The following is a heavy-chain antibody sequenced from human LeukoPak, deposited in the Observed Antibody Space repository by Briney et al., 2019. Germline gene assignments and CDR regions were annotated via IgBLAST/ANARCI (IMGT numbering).Heavy chain of an antibody. CDR3: AKEWSTVTYLFDY. D-gene: IGHD4-17*01. CDR2: MNPNSGNT. J-gene: IGHJ4*02. CDR1: GYTFTSYD. V-gene: IGHV1-8*01. Sequence: ASVKVSCKASGYTFTSYDINWVRQATGQGLEWMGWMNPNSGNTGYAQKFQGRVTMTRNTSISTAYMELSSLRSEDTAVYYCAKEWSTVTYLFDYWGQGTLVTVSS.